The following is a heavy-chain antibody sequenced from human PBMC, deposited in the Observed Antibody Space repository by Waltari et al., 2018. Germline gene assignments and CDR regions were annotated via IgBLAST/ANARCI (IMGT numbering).Heavy chain of an antibody. V-gene: IGHV1-69*05. CDR1: GGTFSSYA. Sequence: QVQLVQSGAEVKKPGSSVKVSCKASGGTFSSYAFRGVRQAPGQGLEWMAGIIPMFGTTNYAQRFQGRVTITTDESTNTAHMELSSLTSEDTAIYYCASTNIVATAYFYYYMDVWGKGTAVTVSS. CDR2: IIPMFGTT. J-gene: IGHJ6*03. D-gene: IGHD5-12*01. CDR3: ASTNIVATAYFYYYMDV.